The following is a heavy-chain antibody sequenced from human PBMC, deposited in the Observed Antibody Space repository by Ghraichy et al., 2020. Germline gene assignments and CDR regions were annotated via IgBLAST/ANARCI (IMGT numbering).Heavy chain of an antibody. D-gene: IGHD3-3*01. CDR2: IYYSGST. Sequence: SETLSLTCTVSGGSISSYYWSWIRQPPGKGLEWIGYIYYSGSTNYNPSLKSRVTISVDTSKNQFSLKLSSVTAADTAVYYCASSYYDFWSGYYPNYFDYWGQGTLVTVSS. J-gene: IGHJ4*02. CDR1: GGSISSYY. V-gene: IGHV4-59*01. CDR3: ASSYYDFWSGYYPNYFDY.